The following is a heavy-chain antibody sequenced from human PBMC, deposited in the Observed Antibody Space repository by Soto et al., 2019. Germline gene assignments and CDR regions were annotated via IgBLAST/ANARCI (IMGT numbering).Heavy chain of an antibody. CDR3: ARPYCSGGSCYHPNWYFDL. Sequence: GGSLRLSCAASGFTFSSYSMNWVRQAPGKGLEWVSYISSSSSTIYYADSVKGRFTISRDNAKNSLYLQMNSLRAEDTAVYYCARPYCSGGSCYHPNWYFDLWGRGTLVTVSS. V-gene: IGHV3-48*04. D-gene: IGHD2-15*01. J-gene: IGHJ2*01. CDR2: ISSSSSTI. CDR1: GFTFSSYS.